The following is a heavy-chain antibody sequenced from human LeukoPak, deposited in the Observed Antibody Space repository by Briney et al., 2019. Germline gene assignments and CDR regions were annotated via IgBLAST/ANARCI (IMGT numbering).Heavy chain of an antibody. V-gene: IGHV3-30*02. CDR1: GFTFSSFD. CDR3: ARRLPDSGSCSPDY. J-gene: IGHJ4*02. Sequence: PGESLRLSCAPSGFTFSSFDMHWVRQPPDKGLEWVAFIKFDGSQKYYADSVRGRFTVSRYNSRNMLYLQLDSLRDDDTAVYFCARRLPDSGSCSPDYWGQGTLVTVSS. CDR2: IKFDGSQK. D-gene: IGHD3-10*01.